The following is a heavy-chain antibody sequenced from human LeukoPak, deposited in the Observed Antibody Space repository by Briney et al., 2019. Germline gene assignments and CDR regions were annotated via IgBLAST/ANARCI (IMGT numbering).Heavy chain of an antibody. CDR1: GGSFSGYY. CDR3: ARDGPGYCSGGSCYSARYYYYMDV. CDR2: INHSGST. D-gene: IGHD2-15*01. Sequence: ASETLSLTCAVYGGSFSGYYWSWIRQPPGKGLEWIGEINHSGSTNYNPSLKSRVTISVDTSKNQFSLKLSSLTAADTAVYYCARDGPGYCSGGSCYSARYYYYMDVWGKGTTVTVSS. V-gene: IGHV4-34*01. J-gene: IGHJ6*03.